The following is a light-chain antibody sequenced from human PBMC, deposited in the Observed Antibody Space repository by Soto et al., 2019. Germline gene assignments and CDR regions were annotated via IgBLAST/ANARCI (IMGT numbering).Light chain of an antibody. CDR2: EAS. CDR3: QQHANWPLT. CDR1: QSVGNN. Sequence: EIVLTQSPGTLSLSPGERATLSCRASQSVGNNLAWYQQKPGQAPGLLIYEASTRATGIPARFSGSGSGTDFTFTISSLEPEDFAVYYCQQHANWPLTFGGGTKVDIK. V-gene: IGKV3-11*01. J-gene: IGKJ4*01.